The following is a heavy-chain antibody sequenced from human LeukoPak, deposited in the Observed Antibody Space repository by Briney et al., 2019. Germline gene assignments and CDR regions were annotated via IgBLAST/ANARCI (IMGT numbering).Heavy chain of an antibody. D-gene: IGHD4-11*01. Sequence: PGGSLRLSCAAPGFTFSSYWMHWVRQAPGKGLVWVSRINSDGSSTSYADSVKGRPTISRDNAKNTLYLQMNSLRAEDTAVYYCARSPDYGNYSFDYWGQGTLVTVSS. J-gene: IGHJ4*02. V-gene: IGHV3-74*01. CDR1: GFTFSSYW. CDR3: ARSPDYGNYSFDY. CDR2: INSDGSST.